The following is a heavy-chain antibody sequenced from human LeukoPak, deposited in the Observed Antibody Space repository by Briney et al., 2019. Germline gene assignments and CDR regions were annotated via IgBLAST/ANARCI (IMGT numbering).Heavy chain of an antibody. CDR3: ARDYGSLAFHH. D-gene: IGHD1-26*01. V-gene: IGHV3-21*01. J-gene: IGHJ1*01. Sequence: GGSLRLSCAASGFTFSSYAMHWVRQAPGKGLEWVSSISSSSSYIYYADSVKGRFTISRDNSKSTLYLQMSSLRHEDTAVYYCARDYGSLAFHHWGQGTLVTVSS. CDR2: ISSSSSYI. CDR1: GFTFSSYA.